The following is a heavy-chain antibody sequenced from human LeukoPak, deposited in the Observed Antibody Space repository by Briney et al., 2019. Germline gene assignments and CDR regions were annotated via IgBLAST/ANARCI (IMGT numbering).Heavy chain of an antibody. J-gene: IGHJ5*01. D-gene: IGHD5-18*01. Sequence: SQTLSLTCSVSGGSISSGTFYWNWIRQHPGKGLEWIGYIDYSGKTYYKPSLKSRLTIPRDTSKNQLALRLTSVTAADTAVYYCARGYPFFDFWGQGTLVTVSS. CDR1: GGSISSGTFY. V-gene: IGHV4-31*03. CDR2: IDYSGKT. CDR3: ARGYPFFDF.